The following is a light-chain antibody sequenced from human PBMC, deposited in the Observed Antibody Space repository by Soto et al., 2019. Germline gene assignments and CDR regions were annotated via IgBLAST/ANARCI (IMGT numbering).Light chain of an antibody. J-gene: IGLJ2*01. CDR3: AAWDDSLNGAV. Sequence: QSVLTQPPSASGTPGQRVTISCSGSTSSIGSNPVTWFQQLPGTAPKLLIYNNSQRPSGVPARFSGSKSGTSGSLAISGLQSEDEADYYCAAWDDSLNGAVFGGGTQLTVL. V-gene: IGLV1-44*01. CDR1: TSSIGSNP. CDR2: NNS.